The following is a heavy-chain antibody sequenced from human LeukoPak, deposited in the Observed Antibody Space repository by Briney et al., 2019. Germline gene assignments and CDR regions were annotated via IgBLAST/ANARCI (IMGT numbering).Heavy chain of an antibody. V-gene: IGHV3-66*01. Sequence: GGSLRLSCAASGFTFSSYAMSWVRQAPGKGLEWVSVIYSGGSTNYAASVKGRFTISRDNSKNTVFLQMNSLRAEDTAVYYCARNLAGTLDQWGQGTLVIVSS. CDR2: IYSGGST. J-gene: IGHJ4*02. CDR3: ARNLAGTLDQ. D-gene: IGHD6-19*01. CDR1: GFTFSSYA.